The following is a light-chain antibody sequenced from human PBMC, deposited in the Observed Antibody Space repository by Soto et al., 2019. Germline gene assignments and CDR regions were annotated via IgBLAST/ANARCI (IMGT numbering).Light chain of an antibody. V-gene: IGKV3-15*01. J-gene: IGKJ4*01. CDR2: GAS. Sequence: EKVLTQSPVTLSVSLGERATLSCRASQSITTNLAWYQQKPGQAPRLLIFGASNRATGIPARFSGSGSGTEFSLTISSLQSEDSAIYDCQQYNDWPSLTFGGGTKVEI. CDR3: QQYNDWPSLT. CDR1: QSITTN.